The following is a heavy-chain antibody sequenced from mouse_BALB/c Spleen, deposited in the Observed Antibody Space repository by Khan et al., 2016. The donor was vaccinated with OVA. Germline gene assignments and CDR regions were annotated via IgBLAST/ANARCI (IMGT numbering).Heavy chain of an antibody. CDR3: ARDYGSLYWYFDV. V-gene: IGHV3-5*02. Sequence: EVQLQESGPGLVKPSQTVSLTCPVTAISITPGNYRWSWIRQFPGNKLEWIGNLYYSGTITYNPSLTSRTTLTRDTSKSQFFLEMNSLTAEDTATYFCARDYGSLYWYFDVWGAGTTVTVAS. CDR2: LYYSGTI. D-gene: IGHD1-1*01. CDR1: AISITPGNYR. J-gene: IGHJ1*01.